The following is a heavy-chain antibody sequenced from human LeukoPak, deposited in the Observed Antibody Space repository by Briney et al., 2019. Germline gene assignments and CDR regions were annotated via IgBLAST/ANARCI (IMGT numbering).Heavy chain of an antibody. J-gene: IGHJ3*02. CDR2: IYHSGST. V-gene: IGHV4-38-2*02. CDR1: GYSISSGYY. CDR3: VIAGATPDDAFGI. Sequence: PSETLSLTCTVSGYSISSGYYWGWIRQPPGKGLEWIGSIYHSGSTYYNPSLKSRVTISVDTSKNQFSLKLSSVTAADTAVYYCVIAGATPDDAFGIWGQGTMVTVSS. D-gene: IGHD1-26*01.